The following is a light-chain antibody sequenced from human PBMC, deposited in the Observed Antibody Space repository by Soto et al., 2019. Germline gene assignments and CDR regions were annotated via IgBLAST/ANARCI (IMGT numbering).Light chain of an antibody. J-gene: IGKJ4*01. CDR3: QQYSDWPLT. CDR1: QSVSSN. Sequence: EIVMTQSPVTLSVFPGERATVSCRASQSVSSNLAWYQQKPGQAPRLVIYDASTRATGIPARFSGSGSGTEFILSNSSLQSEDFAVYYCQQYSDWPLTFGGGTKVEIK. V-gene: IGKV3-15*01. CDR2: DAS.